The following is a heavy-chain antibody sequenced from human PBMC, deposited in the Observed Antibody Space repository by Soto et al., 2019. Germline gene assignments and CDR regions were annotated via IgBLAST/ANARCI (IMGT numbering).Heavy chain of an antibody. CDR2: IDPSDSQT. CDR3: ARQIYDSDTGPNFQYYFDS. D-gene: IGHD3-22*01. Sequence: PGESLKISCQGSGYSFAGYWITWVRQKPGKGLEWMGRIDPSDSQTYYSPSFRGHVTISATKSITTVFLQWGSLRASDTAMYYCARQIYDSDTGPNFQYYFDSWGQGTPVTVSS. J-gene: IGHJ4*02. V-gene: IGHV5-10-1*01. CDR1: GYSFAGYW.